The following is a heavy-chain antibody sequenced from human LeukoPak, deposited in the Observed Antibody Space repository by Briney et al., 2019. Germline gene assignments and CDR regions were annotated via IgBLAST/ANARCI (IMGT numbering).Heavy chain of an antibody. CDR3: ASRSINWYRGNNWFDP. CDR1: GFTLSSNY. D-gene: IGHD6-13*01. CDR2: IYSGGST. Sequence: PGGSLRLSCAASGFTLSSNYMSWVRQAPGKGLEWVSVIYSGGSTYYADSVKGRFTISRDNSKNTLYLQMNSLRVEDTAVYYCASRSINWYRGNNWFDPWGQGTLVTVSS. J-gene: IGHJ5*02. V-gene: IGHV3-66*01.